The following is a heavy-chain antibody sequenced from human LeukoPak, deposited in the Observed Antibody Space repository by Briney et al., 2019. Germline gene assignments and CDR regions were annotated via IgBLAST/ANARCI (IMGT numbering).Heavy chain of an antibody. Sequence: SVKVSCKASVGTFSSYAISWVREAPGQGLEWMGGIIPIFGTANYAQKFQGRVTITADESTSTAYMELSSLRSEDTAVYYCAREVTRYCSSTSCLNWFDPWGQGTLVTVSS. CDR2: IIPIFGTA. V-gene: IGHV1-69*01. J-gene: IGHJ5*02. D-gene: IGHD2-2*01. CDR3: AREVTRYCSSTSCLNWFDP. CDR1: VGTFSSYA.